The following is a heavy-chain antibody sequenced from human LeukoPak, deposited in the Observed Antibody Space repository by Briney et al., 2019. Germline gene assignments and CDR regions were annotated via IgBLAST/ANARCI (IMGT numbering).Heavy chain of an antibody. D-gene: IGHD3-3*01. CDR1: GGSISSHY. J-gene: IGHJ4*02. CDR3: ARDHDFRFDY. V-gene: IGHV4-59*11. Sequence: PSETLSLNCTVSGGSISSHYWSWIRQPPGKGLEWIGYIYYSGSTNYNPSLKSRVTISVDTSKNQFSLKLSSVTAADTAVYYCARDHDFRFDYWGQGTLVTVSS. CDR2: IYYSGST.